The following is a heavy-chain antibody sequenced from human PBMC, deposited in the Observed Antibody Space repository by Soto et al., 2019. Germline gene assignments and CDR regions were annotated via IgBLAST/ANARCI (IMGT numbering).Heavy chain of an antibody. D-gene: IGHD3-10*01. CDR3: AGDRGFGLRGMDV. CDR1: GFIFSTYG. V-gene: IGHV3-33*01. Sequence: QVQLVESGGGVVQPGRSLRLSCAASGFIFSTYGMHWVRQAPGKGLEWVAVIWYDGSNKYYGDSVKGRFTISRDNSKNTLYLQMNSLRVEDTAVYYCAGDRGFGLRGMDVWGQGTTVIVSS. J-gene: IGHJ6*02. CDR2: IWYDGSNK.